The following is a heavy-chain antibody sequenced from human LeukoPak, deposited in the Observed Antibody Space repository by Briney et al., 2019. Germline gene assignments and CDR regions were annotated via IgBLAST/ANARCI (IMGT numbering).Heavy chain of an antibody. CDR3: ARYYYYDSSGYYPLDDY. CDR1: GYTFTGYY. CDR2: INPNSGGT. V-gene: IGHV1-2*02. J-gene: IGHJ4*02. Sequence: ASVKVSCKASGYTFTGYYMHWVRQAPGQGLEWMGWINPNSGGTNYAQKFQGRVTMTRDTSISTAYMELSRLRSDDTAVCYCARYYYYDSSGYYPLDDYWGQGTLVTVSS. D-gene: IGHD3-22*01.